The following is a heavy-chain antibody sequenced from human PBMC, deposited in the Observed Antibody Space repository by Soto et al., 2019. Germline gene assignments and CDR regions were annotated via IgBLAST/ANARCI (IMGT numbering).Heavy chain of an antibody. D-gene: IGHD6-13*01. J-gene: IGHJ5*02. CDR2: INHSGST. CDR1: GGSFSGYY. CDR3: ARRKLAADPARWFDP. V-gene: IGHV4-34*01. Sequence: QVQLQQWGAGLLKPSETLSLTCAVYGGSFSGYYWSWIRQPPGKGLEWIGEINHSGSTNYNPSLKRRVTISVDTSKNQFSLKLSSVTAADTAVYYCARRKLAADPARWFDPWGQGTLVTVSS.